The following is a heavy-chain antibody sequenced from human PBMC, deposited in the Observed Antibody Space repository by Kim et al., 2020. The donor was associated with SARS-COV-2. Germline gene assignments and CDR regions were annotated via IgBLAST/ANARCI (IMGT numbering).Heavy chain of an antibody. J-gene: IGHJ4*02. CDR2: ISYDGSNK. CDR3: ARDRPPYSGSYVRVGY. D-gene: IGHD1-26*01. CDR1: GFTFSSYA. V-gene: IGHV3-30*04. Sequence: GGSLRLSCAASGFTFSSYAMHWVRQAPGKGLEWVAVISYDGSNKYYADSVKGRFTISRDNSKNTLYLQMNSLRAEDTAVYYCARDRPPYSGSYVRVGYWGQGTLVTVSS.